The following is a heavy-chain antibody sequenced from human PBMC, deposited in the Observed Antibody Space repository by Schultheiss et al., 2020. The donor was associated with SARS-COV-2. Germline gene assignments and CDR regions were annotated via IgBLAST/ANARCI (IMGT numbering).Heavy chain of an antibody. CDR2: IYYSGST. D-gene: IGHD2-2*01. Sequence: SETLSLTCTVSGGSISSGGYYWSWIRQHPGKGLEWIGSIYYSGSTYYNPSLKSRVTISVDTSKNQFSLKLSSVTAADTAVYYCARRWRGYCSSTSCYNWFDPWGQGTLVTVSS. J-gene: IGHJ5*02. V-gene: IGHV4-39*01. CDR3: ARRWRGYCSSTSCYNWFDP. CDR1: GGSISSGGYY.